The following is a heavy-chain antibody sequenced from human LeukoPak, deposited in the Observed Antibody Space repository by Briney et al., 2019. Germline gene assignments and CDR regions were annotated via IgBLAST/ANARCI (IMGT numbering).Heavy chain of an antibody. CDR3: ASRYDSGFDY. CDR1: GGSISSGDYY. Sequence: SETLSLTCTVSGGSISSGDYYWRWIRQPAGEGLEWIGYIYYSGSTYYIPSLKSRVTISVDTSKNQFSLKLSSVTAADTAVYYCASRYDSGFDYWGQGTLVTVSS. CDR2: IYYSGST. J-gene: IGHJ4*02. D-gene: IGHD3-10*01. V-gene: IGHV4-30-4*01.